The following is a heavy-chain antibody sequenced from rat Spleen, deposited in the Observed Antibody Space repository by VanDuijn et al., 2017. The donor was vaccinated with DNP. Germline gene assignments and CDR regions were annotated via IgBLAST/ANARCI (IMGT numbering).Heavy chain of an antibody. J-gene: IGHJ2*01. V-gene: IGHV2-19*01. CDR3: SRGDWFAY. Sequence: QVHLKESGPGLVQPSQTLSLTCTVSGFSLSDYSVHWIRQSPGKGLEWMGRVRANGITDYNSALKSRQSISRDISQSQVFLKMNSLQPEDTAIYFCSRGDWFAYWGQGVLVTVSS. CDR1: GFSLSDYS. CDR2: VRANGIT. D-gene: IGHD1-6*01.